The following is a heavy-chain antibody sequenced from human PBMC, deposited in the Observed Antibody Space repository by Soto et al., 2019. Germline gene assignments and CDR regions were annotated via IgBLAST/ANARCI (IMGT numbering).Heavy chain of an antibody. J-gene: IGHJ4*02. Sequence: EVQLVQSGGGLVQPGGSLRLSCAASGFTVSSNYMSWVRQAPGKGLECVSLIYSGGSTYYADSVKGRFTISRDRSKNTLYLQMNSLRAEDSAIYYCATRAVTAPYWGQGTPVTVSS. CDR1: GFTVSSNY. D-gene: IGHD6-19*01. CDR2: IYSGGST. CDR3: ATRAVTAPY. V-gene: IGHV3-66*01.